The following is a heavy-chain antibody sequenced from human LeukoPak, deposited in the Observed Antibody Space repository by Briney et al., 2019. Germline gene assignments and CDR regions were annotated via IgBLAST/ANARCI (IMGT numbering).Heavy chain of an antibody. V-gene: IGHV1-2*06. CDR2: INPNSGGT. CDR3: ARELQGDNSGTFDAFDI. D-gene: IGHD6-19*01. J-gene: IGHJ3*02. Sequence: GASVKVSCKASGYTFTGYYMHWVRQAPGHGPEWMGRINPNSGGTNYAQKFQGRVTMTGDTSISTAYMELSRLRSDDTAVYYCARELQGDNSGTFDAFDIWGQGTMVTVSS. CDR1: GYTFTGYY.